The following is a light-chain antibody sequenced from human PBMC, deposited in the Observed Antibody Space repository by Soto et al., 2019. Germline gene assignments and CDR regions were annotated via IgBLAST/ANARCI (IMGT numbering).Light chain of an antibody. CDR1: SSDVGDYKY. Sequence: QSALTQPASVSGSPGQSITISCTGTSSDVGDYKYVSWYQQHAGKAPKLMIYDVTNRPSGVSNRFSGSKSGNTASLTISGLQAEDEADYYCSSYTSSSTLSFGGGTKLTVL. V-gene: IGLV2-14*01. CDR2: DVT. J-gene: IGLJ2*01. CDR3: SSYTSSSTLS.